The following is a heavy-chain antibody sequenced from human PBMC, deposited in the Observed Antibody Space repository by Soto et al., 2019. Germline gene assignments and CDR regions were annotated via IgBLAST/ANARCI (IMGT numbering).Heavy chain of an antibody. CDR3: AHAYGGTSWPNDAFDV. CDR1: GFSLSTDGVG. J-gene: IGHJ3*01. D-gene: IGHD2-2*01. Sequence: QITLKESGPTLVKPTQTLTLTCTFSGFSLSTDGVGVGWIRQPPGKALEWLALIYWDDDQRYSPSLKTRLTITKDTSKNQVVLTMTNMDPVDTATYYCAHAYGGTSWPNDAFDVRGQGTVVTVSS. V-gene: IGHV2-5*02. CDR2: IYWDDDQ.